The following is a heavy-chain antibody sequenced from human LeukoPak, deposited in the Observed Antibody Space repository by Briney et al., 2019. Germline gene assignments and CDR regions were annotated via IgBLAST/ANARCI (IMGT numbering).Heavy chain of an antibody. Sequence: SETLSLTCTVSGGSISSSSYYWGWIRQPPGKGLEWIGSIYYSGSTYYNPSLKSRVTISVDTSKNQFSLKLSSVTAADTAVYYCARHKKATYYYDSSGPRGFGPWGQGTLVTVSS. D-gene: IGHD3-22*01. CDR2: IYYSGST. CDR3: ARHKKATYYYDSSGPRGFGP. J-gene: IGHJ5*02. V-gene: IGHV4-39*01. CDR1: GGSISSSSYY.